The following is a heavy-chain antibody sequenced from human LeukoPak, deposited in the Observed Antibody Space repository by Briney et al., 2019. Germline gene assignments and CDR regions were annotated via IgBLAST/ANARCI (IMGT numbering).Heavy chain of an antibody. CDR2: VSASGATP. J-gene: IGHJ4*02. D-gene: IGHD6-19*01. CDR3: AKKLTVAGTFDY. V-gene: IGHV3-23*01. CDR1: GFTSSSFA. Sequence: GGSLRLSCAASGFTSSSFAMSWLRQAPGKGLESVSAVSASGATPYYADSVKGRFTISRDNSKNTLFLQINSLRAEDTAVYYCAKKLTVAGTFDYWGQGALVTVSS.